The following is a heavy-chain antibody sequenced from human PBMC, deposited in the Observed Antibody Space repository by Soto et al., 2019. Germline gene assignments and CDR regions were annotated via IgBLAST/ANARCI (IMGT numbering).Heavy chain of an antibody. CDR2: ISGGGGST. D-gene: IGHD3-22*01. CDR1: GFRFSIYA. CDR3: AKDPTSYDSSAQFDS. Sequence: PGGSLRLSCAASGFRFSIYAMNWVRQAPGKGLEWVSGISGGGGSTYHADSVKGRFTISRDNSKNTLYLQMNSLRAEDTAVYYCAKDPTSYDSSAQFDSWGQGTLVTVSS. J-gene: IGHJ4*02. V-gene: IGHV3-23*01.